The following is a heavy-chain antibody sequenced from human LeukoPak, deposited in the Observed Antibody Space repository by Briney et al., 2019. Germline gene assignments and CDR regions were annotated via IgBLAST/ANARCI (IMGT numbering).Heavy chain of an antibody. CDR3: ARSIVVATGTLRYFALRY. Sequence: GASVKVSCKASGYTFTGYYMHWVRQAPGQGLEWMGWINPNSGGTNYAQKFQGRVTMTRDTSISTAYMELSRLRSDDTAVYYCARSIVVATGTLRYFALRYWGQGTLVTVSS. V-gene: IGHV1-2*02. CDR2: INPNSGGT. CDR1: GYTFTGYY. J-gene: IGHJ4*02. D-gene: IGHD3-9*01.